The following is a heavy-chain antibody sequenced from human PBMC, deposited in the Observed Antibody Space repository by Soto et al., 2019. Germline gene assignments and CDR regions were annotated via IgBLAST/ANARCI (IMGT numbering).Heavy chain of an antibody. Sequence: EVQLVESGGGLVQPGRSLTLSCAASGFAFENYAMHWVRQVPGWGFEWVSGMSVNGASIGYADSVRGRFTISRDNANKSLYLQVNSVTTEDTALDLSAKDPNYGLPLPFFYGLDAWGHGTWVTVS. V-gene: IGHV3-9*01. CDR1: GFAFENYA. J-gene: IGHJ6*02. CDR2: MSVNGASI. CDR3: AKDPNYGLPLPFFYGLDA. D-gene: IGHD3-10*01.